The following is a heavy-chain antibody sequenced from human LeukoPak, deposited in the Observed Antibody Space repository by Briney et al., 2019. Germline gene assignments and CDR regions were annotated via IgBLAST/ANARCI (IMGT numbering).Heavy chain of an antibody. CDR3: AEVYYDSWSGHNWFDP. V-gene: IGHV4-39*01. Sequence: SETLSLTCTVSGGSISSSSYYWCWIRQPPGKGLEWIGSIYYSGSTYCNPSLKSRVTISVDTSKNQFSLKLSSVTAADTAVYYCAEVYYDSWSGHNWFDPWGQGTLVTVSS. D-gene: IGHD3-3*01. CDR1: GGSISSSSYY. J-gene: IGHJ5*02. CDR2: IYYSGST.